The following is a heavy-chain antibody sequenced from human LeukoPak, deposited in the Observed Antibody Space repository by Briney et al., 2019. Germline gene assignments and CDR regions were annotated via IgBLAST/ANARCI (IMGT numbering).Heavy chain of an antibody. J-gene: IGHJ5*02. D-gene: IGHD6-13*01. Sequence: PSETLSLTSTVSGGSISSSSYYWGWIRQPPGKGLEWIGSIYYSGSTYYNPSLKSRVTISVDTSKNQFSLKLSSVTAADTAVYYCARRVAAAPDWFDPWGQGTLVTVSS. CDR3: ARRVAAAPDWFDP. CDR1: GGSISSSSYY. CDR2: IYYSGST. V-gene: IGHV4-39*01.